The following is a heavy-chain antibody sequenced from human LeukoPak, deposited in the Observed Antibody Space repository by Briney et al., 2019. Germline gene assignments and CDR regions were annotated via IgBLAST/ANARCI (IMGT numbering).Heavy chain of an antibody. CDR3: AREGQVDNSSSSVYFQH. V-gene: IGHV6-1*01. J-gene: IGHJ1*01. D-gene: IGHD6-6*01. CDR2: TYYRSKWYN. CDR1: GDSVSSNSAA. Sequence: SQTLSLTCAISGDSVSSNSAAWNWIRQSPSRGLEWLGRTYYRSKWYNDYAVSVKSRITINPDTSKNQFSLQLNSVTPEDTAVYYCAREGQVDNSSSSVYFQHWGQGTLVTVSS.